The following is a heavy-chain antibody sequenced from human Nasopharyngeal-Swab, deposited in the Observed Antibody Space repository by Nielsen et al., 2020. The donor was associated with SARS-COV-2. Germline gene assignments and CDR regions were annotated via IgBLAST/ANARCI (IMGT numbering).Heavy chain of an antibody. J-gene: IGHJ2*01. CDR3: ARSRLPGVFSVTASWYFDL. V-gene: IGHV3-53*01. Sequence: GLEWVSVIYSGGSRHYADSVKGRFTISRDNSKNALYLQMNSLRAEDTAVYYCARSRLPGVFSVTASWYFDLWGRGTLVTVSS. D-gene: IGHD2-21*02. CDR2: IYSGGSR.